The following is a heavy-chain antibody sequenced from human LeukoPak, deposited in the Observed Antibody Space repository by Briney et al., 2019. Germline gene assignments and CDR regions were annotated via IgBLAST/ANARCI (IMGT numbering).Heavy chain of an antibody. CDR3: ARIAAAVDY. Sequence: NPSETLSLTCAVYGGSFSGYYWSWIRRPPGKGLEWIGEINHSGSTNYNSSLKSRVTISVDTSKNQFSLKLSSVTAADTAVYYCARIAAAVDYWGQGTLVTVSS. D-gene: IGHD6-13*01. J-gene: IGHJ4*02. CDR2: INHSGST. CDR1: GGSFSGYY. V-gene: IGHV4-34*01.